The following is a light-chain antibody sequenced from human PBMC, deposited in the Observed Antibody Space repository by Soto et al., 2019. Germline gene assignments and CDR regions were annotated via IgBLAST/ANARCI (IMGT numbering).Light chain of an antibody. CDR2: EAS. J-gene: IGKJ1*01. CDR1: QSISTW. V-gene: IGKV1-5*03. CDR3: QRYNTYSRT. Sequence: DIQMTQSPSTLSASLGDRVTITCRASQSISTWLAWYQQKPGKAPKLLIYEASSLQSGVPSRFSGSGSGTEFTLAISSLQPDDFATYYCQRYNTYSRTFGQGTKVEIK.